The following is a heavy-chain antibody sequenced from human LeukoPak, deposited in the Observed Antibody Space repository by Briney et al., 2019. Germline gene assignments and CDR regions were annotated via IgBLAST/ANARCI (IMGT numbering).Heavy chain of an antibody. CDR2: IYYSGST. CDR1: GGSISSYY. V-gene: IGHV4-59*01. Sequence: PSETLSLTCTVSGGSISSYYWSWIRQPPGKGLEWIGYIYYSGSTNYNPSLKSRVTISVDTSKNQFSLKLSSATAADTAVYYCATQYGGNSWGAFDIWGQGTMVTVSS. D-gene: IGHD4-23*01. CDR3: ATQYGGNSWGAFDI. J-gene: IGHJ3*02.